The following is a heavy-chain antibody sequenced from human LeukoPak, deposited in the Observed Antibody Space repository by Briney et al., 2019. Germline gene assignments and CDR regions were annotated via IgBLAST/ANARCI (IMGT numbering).Heavy chain of an antibody. CDR3: AKDSDYNSGSFDY. V-gene: IGHV3-23*01. J-gene: IGHJ4*02. CDR1: GFTFSNYA. Sequence: GGSLRLSCAASGFTFSNYAVSWVRQAPGKGLEWASAISGSGVSTFYADSVKGRFTVSRDNSKNTLYLQMNSLRAEDTAVYYCAKDSDYNSGSFDYWGQGTLVTVSS. CDR2: ISGSGVST. D-gene: IGHD3-10*01.